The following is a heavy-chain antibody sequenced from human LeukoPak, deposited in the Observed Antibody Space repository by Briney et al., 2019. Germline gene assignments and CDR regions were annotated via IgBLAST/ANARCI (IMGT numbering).Heavy chain of an antibody. CDR1: GYTFTSYD. CDR2: MNPNSGNT. D-gene: IGHD6-19*01. J-gene: IGHJ4*02. Sequence: ASVKVSCKASGYTFTSYDISWVRQATGQGLEWMGWMNPNSGNTGYAQKFQGRVTITRNTSISTAYMELSSLRSEDTAVYYCARGGPTGYSSAWYIWGQGTLVTVSS. V-gene: IGHV1-8*03. CDR3: ARGGPTGYSSAWYI.